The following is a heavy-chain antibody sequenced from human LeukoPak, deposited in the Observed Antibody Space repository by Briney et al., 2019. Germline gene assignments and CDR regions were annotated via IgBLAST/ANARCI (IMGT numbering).Heavy chain of an antibody. Sequence: GGSLCLSCAASGFTFSSYGMHWVRQAPGKGLEWVAVISYDGSNKYYADSVKGRFTISRDNSKNTLYLQMNSLRAEDTAVYYCAREKSSADFDLWGSGTLVSSSS. V-gene: IGHV3-30*03. CDR1: GFTFSSYG. J-gene: IGHJ2*01. CDR3: AREKSSADFDL. CDR2: ISYDGSNK.